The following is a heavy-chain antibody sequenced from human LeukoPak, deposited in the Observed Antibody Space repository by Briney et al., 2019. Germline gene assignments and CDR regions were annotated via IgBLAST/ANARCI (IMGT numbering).Heavy chain of an antibody. CDR1: GFTFSSYA. D-gene: IGHD5-24*01. J-gene: IGHJ3*02. V-gene: IGHV3-23*01. CDR2: ISGSGGST. Sequence: PGGSLRLSCAASGFTFSSYAMSWVRQAPGKGLEWVSAISGSGGSTYYADSVKGRFTISRDNSKNTLYLQMNSLRAEDTAVYYCARDAKRWLLVHDAFDIWGQGTMVTVSS. CDR3: ARDAKRWLLVHDAFDI.